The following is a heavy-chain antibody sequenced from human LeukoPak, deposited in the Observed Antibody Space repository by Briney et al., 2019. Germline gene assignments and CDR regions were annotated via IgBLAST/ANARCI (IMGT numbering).Heavy chain of an antibody. J-gene: IGHJ3*02. CDR1: GFTFSSYS. V-gene: IGHV3-21*01. Sequence: GSLRLSCAASGFTFSSYSMNWVRQAPGKGLEWVSSISSNSSYIYYADSVKGRFTISRDNAKNSLYLQMNSLRAEDTAVYYCARARGLYGDYDAESDAFDIWGQGTMVTVSS. CDR3: ARARGLYGDYDAESDAFDI. CDR2: ISSNSSYI. D-gene: IGHD4-17*01.